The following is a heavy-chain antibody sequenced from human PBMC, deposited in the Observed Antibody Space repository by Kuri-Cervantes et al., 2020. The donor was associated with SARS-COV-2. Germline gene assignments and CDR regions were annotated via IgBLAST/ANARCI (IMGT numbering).Heavy chain of an antibody. CDR3: ARDLRQQLAYGMDV. V-gene: IGHV1-69*06. D-gene: IGHD6-13*01. J-gene: IGHJ6*02. Sequence: SVKVSCKASGGTFSSYAISWVRQAPGQGLEWMGGIIPIFGTANYAQKFQGRVTITADKSTSTAYMELSSLRSEDTAVYYCARDLRQQLAYGMDVWGQGTTVTVSS. CDR1: GGTFSSYA. CDR2: IIPIFGTA.